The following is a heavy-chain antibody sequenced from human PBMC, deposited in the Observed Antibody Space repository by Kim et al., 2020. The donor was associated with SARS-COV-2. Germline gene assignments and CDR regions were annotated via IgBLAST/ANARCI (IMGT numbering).Heavy chain of an antibody. Sequence: GGSLRLSCAASGFTFSTYGMHWVRQAPGKGLEWVAVISYDGSDKYYADSVKGRFTISRDNSKNTLYLQMHSLRGEDTAVYYCAKGGYYDTTGPLDYWGQG. V-gene: IGHV3-30*18. CDR1: GFTFSTYG. J-gene: IGHJ4*02. CDR3: AKGGYYDTTGPLDY. CDR2: ISYDGSDK. D-gene: IGHD3-22*01.